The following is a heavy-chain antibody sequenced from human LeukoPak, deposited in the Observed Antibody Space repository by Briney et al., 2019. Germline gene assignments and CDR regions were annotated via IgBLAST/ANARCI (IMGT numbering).Heavy chain of an antibody. J-gene: IGHJ4*02. Sequence: PGGSLRLSCAASGFSFSSYEMNWVRQAPRKGLEWFSYISSSGDTRKYADSVQGRFTISRDNAKISLYLQMNSLRAEDTAIYYCARDYSGWSLGYWGRGTLVTVSS. D-gene: IGHD6-19*01. V-gene: IGHV3-48*03. CDR3: ARDYSGWSLGY. CDR2: ISSSGDTR. CDR1: GFSFSSYE.